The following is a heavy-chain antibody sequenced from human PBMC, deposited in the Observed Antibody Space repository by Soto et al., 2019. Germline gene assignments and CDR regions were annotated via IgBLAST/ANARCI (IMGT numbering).Heavy chain of an antibody. CDR1: GFTFSSYA. J-gene: IGHJ4*02. V-gene: IGHV3-30-3*01. D-gene: IGHD6-19*01. CDR2: ISYDGSNK. CDR3: ARLAGPFYYFDY. Sequence: GGSLRLSCAASGFTFSSYAMHWVRQAPGKGLEWVAVISYDGSNKYYADSVKGRFTISRDNSKNTLYLQMNSLRAEDTAVYYCARLAGPFYYFDYWGQGTLVTVSS.